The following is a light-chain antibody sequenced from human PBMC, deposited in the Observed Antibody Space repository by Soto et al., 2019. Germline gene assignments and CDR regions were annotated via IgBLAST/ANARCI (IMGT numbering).Light chain of an antibody. V-gene: IGKV1-39*01. CDR2: AAF. J-gene: IGKJ2*01. CDR3: QQRYSTFPT. CDR1: QSISRS. Sequence: DIQMTQSPSSLSASMGDRVTITCRASQSISRSLNWYRQKPGKAPKLLIYAAFSLQSGVPSRLSGRGSWTDFTLTISSLQPEDFASYYCQQRYSTFPTFGQGTKLEI.